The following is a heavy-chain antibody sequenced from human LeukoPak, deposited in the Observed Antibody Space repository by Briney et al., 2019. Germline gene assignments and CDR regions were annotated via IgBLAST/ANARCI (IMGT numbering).Heavy chain of an antibody. CDR3: AKEACSGGSCYENY. CDR2: IWYDGSNK. D-gene: IGHD2-15*01. V-gene: IGHV3-33*06. CDR1: GFTFSSYG. J-gene: IGHJ4*02. Sequence: GGSLRLSCAASGFTFSSYGMHWVRQAPGKGLEWVAVIWYDGSNKYYADSVKGRFTISRDNSKNTLYLQMNSLRAEGTAVYYCAKEACSGGSCYENYWGQGTLVTVSS.